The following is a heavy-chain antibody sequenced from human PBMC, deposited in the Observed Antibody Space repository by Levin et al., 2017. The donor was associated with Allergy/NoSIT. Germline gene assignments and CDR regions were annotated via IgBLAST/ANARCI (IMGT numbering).Heavy chain of an antibody. CDR2: ITGSGDST. J-gene: IGHJ3*02. CDR1: VFFFFLSF. CDR3: AKDKYSTIGDAFDI. D-gene: IGHD3-10*01. V-gene: IGHV3-23*01. Sequence: GEFLKFSFSAFVFFFFLSFLTWVRQAPGEGLEWVSLITGSGDSTYYVDSVKGRFTISLSPSENTLYLQMNNLRAEDTAMYYCAKDKYSTIGDAFDIWGQGTMVTVSS.